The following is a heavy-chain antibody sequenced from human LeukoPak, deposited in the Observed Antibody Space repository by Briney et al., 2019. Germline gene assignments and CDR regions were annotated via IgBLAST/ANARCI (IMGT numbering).Heavy chain of an antibody. Sequence: GGSLRLSCAASGFTFSSYAMSWVRQAPGKGLEWVSSISTSGTYIYYADSLKGRFTISRDNAKNSLYLQMHSLRAEDTAVYYCARDLADYSDYWGQGTLVTVSS. CDR3: ARDLADYSDY. CDR1: GFTFSSYA. D-gene: IGHD2-21*01. V-gene: IGHV3-21*01. CDR2: ISTSGTYI. J-gene: IGHJ4*02.